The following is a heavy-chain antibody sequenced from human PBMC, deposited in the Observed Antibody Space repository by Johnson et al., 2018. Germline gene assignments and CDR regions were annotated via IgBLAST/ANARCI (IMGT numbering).Heavy chain of an antibody. CDR1: GGTFSSYA. D-gene: IGHD6-19*01. CDR2: IIPIFGTA. V-gene: IGHV1-69*12. J-gene: IGHJ3*02. Sequence: QVQLVQSGAEVKKPGSSVKVSCKASGGTFSSYAISWVRQAPGQGLEWMGGIIPIFGTADYAQRFQGRVTITADESTSTAYMELSSLSSEDTAVYYCARERGGWNSSGWYLGDAFDIWGQGTMVTVSS. CDR3: ARERGGWNSSGWYLGDAFDI.